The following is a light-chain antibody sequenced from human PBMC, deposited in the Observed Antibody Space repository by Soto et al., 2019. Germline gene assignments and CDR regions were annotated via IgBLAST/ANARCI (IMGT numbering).Light chain of an antibody. V-gene: IGKV3-20*01. J-gene: IGKJ2*01. CDR1: QSVSNNY. CDR3: QQYGSSPPYT. Sequence: EVVLTQSPGTLSLSPGERATLSCRASQSVSNNYLAWYQQKPGQSPKLLIFGSSDRATGIPDRFSGSGSGTDFTLTIRSLEPDDFAVYYCQQYGSSPPYTFGQGTKLEIK. CDR2: GSS.